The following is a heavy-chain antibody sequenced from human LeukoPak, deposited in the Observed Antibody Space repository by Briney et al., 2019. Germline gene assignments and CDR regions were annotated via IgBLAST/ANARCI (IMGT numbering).Heavy chain of an antibody. Sequence: PETLSLTCTVSGGSISSYYWSWIRQPAGKGLEWIGRIYTSASTNYNPSLKSRVTMSVDTSKNQFSLKLSSVTAADTAVYYCARDSPRDYYDSSGYYYYAFDIWGQGTMVTVSS. CDR1: GGSISSYY. CDR2: IYTSAST. CDR3: ARDSPRDYYDSSGYYYYAFDI. D-gene: IGHD3-22*01. J-gene: IGHJ3*02. V-gene: IGHV4-4*07.